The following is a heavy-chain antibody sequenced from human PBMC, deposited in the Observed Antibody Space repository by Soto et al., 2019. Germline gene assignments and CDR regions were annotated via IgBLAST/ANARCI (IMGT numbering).Heavy chain of an antibody. D-gene: IGHD2-15*01. J-gene: IGHJ3*02. CDR2: ISGSGGST. CDR1: GFTFSSYA. V-gene: IGHV3-23*01. Sequence: GGSLRLSCAASGFTFSSYAMSWVRQAPGKGLEWVSAISGSGGSTYYADSVKGRFTISRDNSKNTLYLQMNSLRAEDTAVYYCAKAVEGLLKLGYCSGGSCYSDAFDIWGQGTMVTVSS. CDR3: AKAVEGLLKLGYCSGGSCYSDAFDI.